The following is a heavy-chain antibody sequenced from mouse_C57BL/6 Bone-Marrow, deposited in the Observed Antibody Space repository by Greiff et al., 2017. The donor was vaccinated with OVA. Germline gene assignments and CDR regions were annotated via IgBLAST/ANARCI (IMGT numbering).Heavy chain of an antibody. CDR3: TRGDYYGSSRYAMDY. D-gene: IGHD1-1*01. CDR2: ISSGGDYI. J-gene: IGHJ4*01. Sequence: EVKVVESGEGLVKPGGSLKLSCAASGFTFSSYAMSWVRQTPEKRLEWVAYISSGGDYIYYADTVKGRFTISRDNARNTLYLQMSSLKSEDTAMYYCTRGDYYGSSRYAMDYWGQGTSVTVSS. CDR1: GFTFSSYA. V-gene: IGHV5-9-1*02.